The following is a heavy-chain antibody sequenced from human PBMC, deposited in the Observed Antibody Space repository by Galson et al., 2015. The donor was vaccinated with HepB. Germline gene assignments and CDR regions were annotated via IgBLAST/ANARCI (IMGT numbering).Heavy chain of an antibody. CDR3: AGGESSSWYLYYYYGMDV. D-gene: IGHD6-13*01. J-gene: IGHJ6*02. CDR2: ISYDGSNK. V-gene: IGHV3-30*03. CDR1: GFTFSSYG. Sequence: SLRLSCAASGFTFSSYGMHWVRQAPGKGLEWVAVISYDGSNKYYADSVKGRFTISRDNSKNTLYLQMNSLRAEDTAVYYCAGGESSSWYLYYYYGMDVWGQGTTVTVSS.